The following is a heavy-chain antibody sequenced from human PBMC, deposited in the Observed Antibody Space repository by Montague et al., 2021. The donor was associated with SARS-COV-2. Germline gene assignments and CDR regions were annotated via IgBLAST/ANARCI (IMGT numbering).Heavy chain of an antibody. J-gene: IGHJ4*02. Sequence: SLRLSCAASGFTFSSYWMSWVRQAPGKGLEWVANIKQDGSEKYYVDSVKGRFGISRDNAKNSLYLQMSSLRAEDTAMYYCTRLGWGYSDGLDYWGQGTLVTVSS. CDR1: GFTFSSYW. V-gene: IGHV3-7*01. CDR2: IKQDGSEK. CDR3: TRLGWGYSDGLDY. D-gene: IGHD5-18*01.